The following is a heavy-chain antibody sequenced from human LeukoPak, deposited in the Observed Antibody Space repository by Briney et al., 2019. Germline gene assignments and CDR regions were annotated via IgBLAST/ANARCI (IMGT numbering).Heavy chain of an antibody. D-gene: IGHD4-11*01. CDR2: ISTYNGNT. V-gene: IGHV1-18*01. CDR3: ARDPTTQTFDY. Sequence: ASVKVSCKASGYTFTSYGISWVRQAPGQGLEWMGWISTYNGNTNYAQKLQGRVTMTTDTPTTTAYMELRSLTSDDTAVYYCARDPTTQTFDYWGQGTLVTVSS. J-gene: IGHJ4*02. CDR1: GYTFTSYG.